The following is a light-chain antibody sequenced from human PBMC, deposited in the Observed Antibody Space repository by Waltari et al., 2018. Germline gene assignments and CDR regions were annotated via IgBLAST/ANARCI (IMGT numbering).Light chain of an antibody. CDR3: QECCRTPAWT. J-gene: IGKJ1*01. V-gene: IGKV4-1*01. CDR1: QRGLYSSNSKNY. Sequence: DIVMTQSPDSLAVSLGERATINCKSSQRGLYSSNSKNYLAWYQQKPGQPPKLLSYWASTRGSGFPDRCRVGGSGTDCTVTSSRLQAERVAGYYCQECCRTPAWTFGQGTKVESK. CDR2: WAS.